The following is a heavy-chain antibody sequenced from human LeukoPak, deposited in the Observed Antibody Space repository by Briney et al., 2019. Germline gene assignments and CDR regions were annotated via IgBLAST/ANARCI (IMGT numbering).Heavy chain of an antibody. CDR2: ISAYNGNT. J-gene: IGHJ4*02. CDR1: GYTFTTSG. D-gene: IGHD3-22*01. CDR3: ARESAHYDSSGYYYSHAFDY. V-gene: IGHV1-18*01. Sequence: ASVKVSCKASGYTFTTSGISWVRQAPGQGLEWMEWISAYNGNTNYAQKLQGRVTMTTDTSTGTAYMELRNLRSDDTAVYYCARESAHYDSSGYYYSHAFDYWGQGTLVTVSS.